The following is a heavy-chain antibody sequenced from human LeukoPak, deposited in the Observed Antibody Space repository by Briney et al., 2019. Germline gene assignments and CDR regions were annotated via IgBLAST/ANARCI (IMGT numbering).Heavy chain of an antibody. CDR3: ARDRARYCSSTSCYLYHGMDV. J-gene: IGHJ6*02. CDR1: GFTFSSYA. V-gene: IGHV3-23*01. D-gene: IGHD2-2*01. CDR2: ISGSGGRT. Sequence: GGSLRLSCADSGFTFSSYAMSWVRQAPGKGLEWVSAISGSGGRTYYADSVKGRFTISRENSKNTLYLQMNSLRAEDTAVYYCARDRARYCSSTSCYLYHGMDVWGQGTTVTVSS.